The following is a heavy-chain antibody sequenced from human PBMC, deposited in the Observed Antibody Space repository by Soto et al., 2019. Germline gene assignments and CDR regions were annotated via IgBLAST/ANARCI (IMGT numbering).Heavy chain of an antibody. Sequence: PSDTLSLTCAVSGDSIPINNWWSWVRQPPGKGLEWIGEIYHSGSTNFILSLKSRVTISVDKSKNQFSLKLSSVTAADTAVYYCARAYDYSSNWFDPWGQG. CDR1: GDSIPINNW. J-gene: IGHJ5*02. CDR2: IYHSGST. D-gene: IGHD4-4*01. V-gene: IGHV4-4*02. CDR3: ARAYDYSSNWFDP.